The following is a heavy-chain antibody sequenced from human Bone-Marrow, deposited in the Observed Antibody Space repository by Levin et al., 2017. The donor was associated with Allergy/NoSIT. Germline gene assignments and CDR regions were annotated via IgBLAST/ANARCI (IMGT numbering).Heavy chain of an antibody. V-gene: IGHV3-30-3*01. J-gene: IGHJ4*02. Sequence: GGSLRLSCAASGFTFSSYAMHWVRQAPGKGLEWVAVISYDGSNKYYADSVKGRFTISRDNSKNTLYLQMNSLRAEDTAVYYCARDEGLRKWEQVDYWGQGTLVTVSS. CDR3: ARDEGLRKWEQVDY. CDR1: GFTFSSYA. CDR2: ISYDGSNK. D-gene: IGHD1-26*01.